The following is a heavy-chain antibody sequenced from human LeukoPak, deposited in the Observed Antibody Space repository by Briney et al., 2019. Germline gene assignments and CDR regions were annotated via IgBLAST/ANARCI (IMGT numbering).Heavy chain of an antibody. V-gene: IGHV3-23*01. D-gene: IGHD6-13*01. J-gene: IGHJ4*02. Sequence: GGSLRLSCAASGFAFSSFAMSWVRQAPGKGLEWVSAISGRGGTTYYADSVKGRFTISRDNSKNTLYLQMNSLRAEDTAVYYCARDRAGYSSSWYLGDWGQGTLVTVSS. CDR2: ISGRGGTT. CDR1: GFAFSSFA. CDR3: ARDRAGYSSSWYLGD.